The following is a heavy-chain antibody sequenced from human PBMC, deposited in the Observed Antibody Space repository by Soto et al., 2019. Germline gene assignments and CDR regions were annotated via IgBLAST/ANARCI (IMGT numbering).Heavy chain of an antibody. CDR1: GFTFSSYS. Sequence: GGSLRLSCAASGFTFSSYSMNWVRQAPGKGLEWVSSISSSSSYIYYADSVKGRFTISRDNAKNSLYLQMNSLRAEDTAVYYCARSYADEKLRYFDWAPNGWFDPWGQGTLVTVSS. CDR2: ISSSSSYI. J-gene: IGHJ5*02. D-gene: IGHD3-9*01. CDR3: ARSYADEKLRYFDWAPNGWFDP. V-gene: IGHV3-21*01.